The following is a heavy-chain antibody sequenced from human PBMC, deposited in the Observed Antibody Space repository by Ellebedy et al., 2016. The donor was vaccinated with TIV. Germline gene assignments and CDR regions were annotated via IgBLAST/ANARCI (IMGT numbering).Heavy chain of an antibody. J-gene: IGHJ6*02. Sequence: PSETLSLTCAVYRGPFSGYYWSWIRQPPGKGLEWIGEINHSGSTNYNPSLKSRVTVSVDTSKNQFSLKLSALTAAEPAIYYCARIASLSGGMVGPDYGPDVWGQGTTVTVSS. CDR3: ARIASLSGGMVGPDYGPDV. CDR2: INHSGST. CDR1: RGPFSGYY. D-gene: IGHD2-15*01. V-gene: IGHV4-34*01.